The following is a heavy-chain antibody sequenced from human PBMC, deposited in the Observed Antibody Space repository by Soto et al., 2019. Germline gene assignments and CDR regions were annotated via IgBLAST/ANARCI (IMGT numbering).Heavy chain of an antibody. CDR2: ISSSSSTI. J-gene: IGHJ3*02. Sequence: GGSLRLSCAAPGFTFSNYSMKWVRQAPGKGLEWVSYISSSSSTIYYADSVKGRFTISRDNAKNSLYLQMNSLRAEDTAVYYCARDDGDAFDTWGQGTMVTVS. CDR3: ARDDGDAFDT. CDR1: GFTFSNYS. V-gene: IGHV3-48*01.